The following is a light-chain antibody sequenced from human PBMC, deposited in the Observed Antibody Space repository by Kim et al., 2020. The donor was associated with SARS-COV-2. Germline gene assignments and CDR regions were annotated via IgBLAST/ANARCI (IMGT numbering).Light chain of an antibody. V-gene: IGKV3-15*01. CDR3: QQYNNWRT. J-gene: IGKJ2*01. Sequence: EIVMTQSPDTLPVSPGERATLSCRASQSVGSNLAWYQQKPGQAPRLLIYGASTRATGIPARFSGSGSGTEFTLTISSLQSEDFAVYYCQQYNNWRTFGQGTKLEI. CDR2: GAS. CDR1: QSVGSN.